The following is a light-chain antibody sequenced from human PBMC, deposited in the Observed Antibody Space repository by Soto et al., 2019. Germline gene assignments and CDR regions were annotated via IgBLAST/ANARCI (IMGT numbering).Light chain of an antibody. CDR2: WAS. J-gene: IGKJ4*01. V-gene: IGKV4-1*01. CDR3: QQYFSTPLT. CDR1: QSVLSSSNNKNY. Sequence: DIVMTQSPDSLAVSPGERATINCKSSQSVLSSSNNKNYLAWHQQKPGQPPKVLIYWASTRESGVPDRFSGSGSGTDFTLTISSLQAEDVAVYYCQQYFSTPLTFGGGTKVDIK.